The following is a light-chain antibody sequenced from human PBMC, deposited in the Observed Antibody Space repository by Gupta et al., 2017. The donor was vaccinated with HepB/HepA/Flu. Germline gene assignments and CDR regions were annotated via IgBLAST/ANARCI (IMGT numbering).Light chain of an antibody. J-gene: IGKJ5*01. Sequence: DIQMTQSPSSLSASVGDRVTITCRASQSIRNYLNWYQHKPGKAPKLLIYSASTLQNEVPSRFRGSGSGTEFTLTISSLQPEDFAAYSCQQCLTTPITFGQGTRLELK. V-gene: IGKV1-39*01. CDR3: QQCLTTPIT. CDR1: QSIRNY. CDR2: SAS.